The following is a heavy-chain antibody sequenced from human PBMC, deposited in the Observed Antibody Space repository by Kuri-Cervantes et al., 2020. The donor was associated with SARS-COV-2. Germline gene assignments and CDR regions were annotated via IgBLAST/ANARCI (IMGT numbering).Heavy chain of an antibody. CDR1: GYTFTSYG. D-gene: IGHD6-13*01. CDR3: ARDRQQQLVLGGAFDI. Sequence: ASVKVSCKASGYTFTSYGISWVRQAPGQGLEWMGWISAYNGNTNYAQKLQGRVTMTRDTSTSTAYMELRSLRSDDTAVYYCARDRQQQLVLGGAFDIWGQGTMVTVSS. V-gene: IGHV1-18*01. CDR2: ISAYNGNT. J-gene: IGHJ3*02.